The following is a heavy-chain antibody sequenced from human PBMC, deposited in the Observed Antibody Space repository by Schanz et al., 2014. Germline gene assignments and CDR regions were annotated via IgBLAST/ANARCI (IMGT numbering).Heavy chain of an antibody. Sequence: EVQLVESGGGLVQPGGSLRLSCTASGFTFSDYWMSWVRQAPGKGLEWVSSISYGTSYIYYADSVKGRFAMSRDNAKNSVFLQMNSLRAEDTAVYYCVRDSFFAFDYWGQGTLVTVSS. D-gene: IGHD3-3*01. CDR1: GFTFSDYW. CDR3: VRDSFFAFDY. CDR2: ISYGTSYI. J-gene: IGHJ4*02. V-gene: IGHV3-21*01.